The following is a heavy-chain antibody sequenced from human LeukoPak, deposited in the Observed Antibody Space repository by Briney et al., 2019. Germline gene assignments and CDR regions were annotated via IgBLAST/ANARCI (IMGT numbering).Heavy chain of an antibody. J-gene: IGHJ4*02. CDR2: IGKDGSEK. CDR3: TRDIVYLQLEY. Sequence: PGGSLRLSCAASGFAFRNYWMVWVRQAPGKGLEWVASIGKDGSEKSYVDSVKGRFTISRDNARNSLYLQMSSLRVEDTAVYYCTRDIVYLQLEYWGQGALVTVSS. V-gene: IGHV3-7*01. D-gene: IGHD2-15*01. CDR1: GFAFRNYW.